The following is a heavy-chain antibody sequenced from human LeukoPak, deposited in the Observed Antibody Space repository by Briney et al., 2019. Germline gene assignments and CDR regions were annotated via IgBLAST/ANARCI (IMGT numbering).Heavy chain of an antibody. V-gene: IGHV3-48*01. Sequence: GGSLRLSCAVSGITFSSYSMNWVRQAPGKGLEWVSYISTSSSTIYYTDSVKGRFTISRDNAKNSLYLQMNSLRAEDTAVYYCAPGYCTTTSCSHYFDYWGQGTLVTVCS. CDR3: APGYCTTTSCSHYFDY. CDR1: GITFSSYS. J-gene: IGHJ4*02. D-gene: IGHD2-2*01. CDR2: ISTSSSTI.